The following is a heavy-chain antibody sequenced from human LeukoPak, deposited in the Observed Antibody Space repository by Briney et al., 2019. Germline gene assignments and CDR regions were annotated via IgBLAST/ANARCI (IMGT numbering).Heavy chain of an antibody. CDR3: AGSSSSWYYYYGMDV. CDR1: GCTVSSNY. J-gene: IGHJ6*02. D-gene: IGHD6-13*01. Sequence: GGSLRLSCAASGCTVSSNYMSWVRQAPGKGLEWVSVIYSGGSTYYADSVKGRFTISRDNSKNTLYLQMNSLRAEDTAVYYCAGSSSSWYYYYGMDVWGQGTTVTVSS. CDR2: IYSGGST. V-gene: IGHV3-53*01.